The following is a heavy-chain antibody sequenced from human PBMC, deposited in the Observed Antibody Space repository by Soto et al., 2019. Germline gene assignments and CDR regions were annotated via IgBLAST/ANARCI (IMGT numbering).Heavy chain of an antibody. CDR2: IYYSGRT. CDR1: GGSISSYY. J-gene: IGHJ6*04. Sequence: QVQLQESGPGLVKPSETLSLTCTVSGGSISSYYWTWIRQPPGKGLEWSGYIYYSGRTNYNPSLKRRATLSVSTSKTQFSLKLSSVTAADRAVYSCARLDEYYHALDVWGKGTTVTVSS. D-gene: IGHD2-2*01. CDR3: ARLDEYYHALDV. V-gene: IGHV4-59*12.